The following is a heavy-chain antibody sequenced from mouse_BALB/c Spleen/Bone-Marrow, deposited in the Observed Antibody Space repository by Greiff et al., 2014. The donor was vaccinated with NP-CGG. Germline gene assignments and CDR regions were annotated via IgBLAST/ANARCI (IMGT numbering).Heavy chain of an antibody. J-gene: IGHJ4*01. V-gene: IGHV14-3*02. CDR3: ARWLLPYGLDY. D-gene: IGHD2-3*01. CDR2: IDPANGNT. CDR1: GFNIKDTY. Sequence: VQVQQSGAELVKPGASVKLSCTASGFNIKDTYMHWVKQRPEQGLEWIGRIDPANGNTKYDPKFQGKATITADTSSNTAYLQLGSLTSEDTAVYYCARWLLPYGLDYWGQGTSVTVSS.